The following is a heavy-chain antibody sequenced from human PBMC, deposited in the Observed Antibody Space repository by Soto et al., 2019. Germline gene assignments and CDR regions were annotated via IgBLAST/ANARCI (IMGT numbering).Heavy chain of an antibody. CDR3: ARVGYNWSPYFDY. CDR2: INPNSGGT. CDR1: GYTFSDHY. Sequence: QVQLVQSGAEVKKPGASVKVSCKASGYTFSDHYIHWVRQAPGQGLEWMGWINPNSGGTNYAQKFQGWVTMTRDTSISTAYMELSRLRSDDTAVYYCARVGYNWSPYFDYWGQGTLVTVSS. J-gene: IGHJ4*02. V-gene: IGHV1-2*04. D-gene: IGHD1-20*01.